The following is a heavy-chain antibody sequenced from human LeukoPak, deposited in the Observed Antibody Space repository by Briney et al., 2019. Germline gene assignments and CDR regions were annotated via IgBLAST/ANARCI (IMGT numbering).Heavy chain of an antibody. D-gene: IGHD1-1*01. J-gene: IGHJ4*02. V-gene: IGHV3-21*01. CDR1: GFTFSSYS. Sequence: GGSLRLSCAASGFTFSSYSMNWVRQAPGKGLEWVSSISSSSSYIYYADSVKGRFTISRDNAKNSLYLQMNSLRAEDTAMYYCARACQYNWNCNWGQGTLVTVSS. CDR3: ARACQYNWNCN. CDR2: ISSSSSYI.